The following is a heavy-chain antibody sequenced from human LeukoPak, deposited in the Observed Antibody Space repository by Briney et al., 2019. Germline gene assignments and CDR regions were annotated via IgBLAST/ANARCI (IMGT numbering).Heavy chain of an antibody. D-gene: IGHD3-3*01. CDR1: GFTSSGSA. V-gene: IGHV3-73*01. J-gene: IGHJ4*02. Sequence: GGSPKLSCAASGFTSSGSAMHWVRQAPGKGLEWVGRIRSKANSYATAYAASVKGRFTISRDDSKNTAYLQMNSLKTEDTAVYYCTSHFWSGYYPSDYWGQGTLVTVSS. CDR3: TSHFWSGYYPSDY. CDR2: IRSKANSYAT.